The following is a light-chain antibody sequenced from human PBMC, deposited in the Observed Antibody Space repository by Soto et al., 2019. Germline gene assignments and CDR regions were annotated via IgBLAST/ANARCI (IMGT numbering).Light chain of an antibody. CDR1: QSISSW. V-gene: IGKV1-5*01. CDR3: QQYNSYPFP. J-gene: IGKJ3*01. CDR2: DAS. Sequence: DIQMTQSPSTLSASVGDRVTITCRASQSISSWLAWYQQKPGKAPKLLIYDASSLESGVPSRFSVSGSGTEFTLSISSLQPDDFATYYCQQYNSYPFPFGPGTKVDI.